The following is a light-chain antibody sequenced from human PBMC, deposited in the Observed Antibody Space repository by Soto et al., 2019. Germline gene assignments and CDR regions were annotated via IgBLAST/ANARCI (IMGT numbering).Light chain of an antibody. J-gene: IGLJ1*01. V-gene: IGLV2-14*03. CDR1: RSDFGGYNY. CDR3: TSFTSDNLYV. Sequence: SALTQPASVSGSPGQSITISCTGTRSDFGGYNYVSWYQQYPGKVPKLLIYHVSNRPSGVSNRFSGSKSGNTASLTISGLQAEDEADYFCTSFTSDNLYVFGTGTKVTVL. CDR2: HVS.